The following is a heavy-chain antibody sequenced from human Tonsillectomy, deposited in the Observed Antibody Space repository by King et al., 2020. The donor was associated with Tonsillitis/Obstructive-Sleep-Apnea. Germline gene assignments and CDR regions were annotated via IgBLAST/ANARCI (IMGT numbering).Heavy chain of an antibody. J-gene: IGHJ5*02. V-gene: IGHV1-18*01. Sequence: QLVQSGAEFQKHGAPLKASFKASGYTFHNYGISWVRQATGQWLDALLWQLASNGNTNYAQKLQGRVTMTTDTSTSTAYMELRSLRSDDTAVYYCARGYCSSSSCYNANWFDPWGQGTLVTVSS. CDR3: ARGYCSSSSCYNANWFDP. CDR1: GYTFHNYG. CDR2: QLASNGNT. D-gene: IGHD2-2*02.